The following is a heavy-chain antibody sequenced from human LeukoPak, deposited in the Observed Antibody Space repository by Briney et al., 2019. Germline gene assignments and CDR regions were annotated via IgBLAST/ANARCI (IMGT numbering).Heavy chain of an antibody. CDR2: ISGSGTST. Sequence: GGSLRLSCVASGFTFRSYAMSWVRQAPGKGLQWVSAISGSGTSTYYAESLRGRFTISRDNSNNTLYLQMKSLRAEDTAVYYCAKDVNWNVYYYMDVWGIGSTVTASS. CDR1: GFTFRSYA. V-gene: IGHV3-23*01. D-gene: IGHD1-1*01. CDR3: AKDVNWNVYYYMDV. J-gene: IGHJ6*03.